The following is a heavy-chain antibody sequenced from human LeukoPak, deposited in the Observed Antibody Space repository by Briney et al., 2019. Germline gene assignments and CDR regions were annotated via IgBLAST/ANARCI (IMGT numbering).Heavy chain of an antibody. D-gene: IGHD4-17*01. CDR3: ASAASYYGDTAFDI. CDR1: GDSLSSNSAV. V-gene: IGHV6-1*01. CDR2: TYFRSKWYN. J-gene: IGHJ3*02. Sequence: SQTLSLTCALSGDSLSSNSAVWKWIRHSPSRGLEWLERTYFRSKWYNGYAVSVKSRITINPDTSKNQFSLQLDSVTPEDTAVYYCASAASYYGDTAFDIWGQGTMVTVSS.